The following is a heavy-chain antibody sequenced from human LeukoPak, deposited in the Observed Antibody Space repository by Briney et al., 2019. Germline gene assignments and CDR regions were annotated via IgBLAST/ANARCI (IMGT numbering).Heavy chain of an antibody. V-gene: IGHV1-2*04. CDR3: ARLGVEIPFSSSGYYSVDAFDI. CDR2: INPNSGGT. CDR1: GYTFTGYY. J-gene: IGHJ3*02. D-gene: IGHD3-22*01. Sequence: ASVKVSCKASGYTFTGYYMHWVRQAPGQGLEWMGWINPNSGGTNYAQKFQGWVTMTRDTSISTAYMELSRLRSDDTAVYYCARLGVEIPFSSSGYYSVDAFDIWGQGTMVTVSS.